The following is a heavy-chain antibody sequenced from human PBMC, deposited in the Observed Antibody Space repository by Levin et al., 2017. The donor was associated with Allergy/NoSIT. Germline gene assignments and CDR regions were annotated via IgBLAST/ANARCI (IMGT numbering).Heavy chain of an antibody. Sequence: SETLSLTCTVSGDSISNYYWSWIRQPPGKGLEWIGYIYYRGNSEYTPSLKSRVTMSLDTSKNQFSLKLYSVSAEDTAVYYCARGRNQWGYCGGGKCNSWDSWGQGTLVTVSS. CDR2: IYYRGNS. V-gene: IGHV4-59*01. CDR1: GDSISNYY. D-gene: IGHD2-15*01. J-gene: IGHJ5*01. CDR3: ARGRNQWGYCGGGKCNSWDS.